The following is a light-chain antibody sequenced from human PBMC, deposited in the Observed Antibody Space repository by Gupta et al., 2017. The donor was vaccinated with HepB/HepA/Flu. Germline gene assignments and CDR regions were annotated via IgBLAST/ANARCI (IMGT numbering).Light chain of an antibody. CDR3: QQSYSTPYT. CDR2: AAS. Sequence: DIQMTQSPSSLSACVGDRVTSTCRASHSINSYLNCYQQKPGKAPKLLIYAASSLQSGVPSRFSASGYGTDFTLTISMLQPEDFATYYSQQSYSTPYTFGQGTKLEIK. J-gene: IGKJ2*01. CDR1: HSINSY. V-gene: IGKV1-39*01.